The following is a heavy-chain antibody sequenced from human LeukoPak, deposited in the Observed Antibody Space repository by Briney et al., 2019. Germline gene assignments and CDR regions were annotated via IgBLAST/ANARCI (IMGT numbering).Heavy chain of an antibody. CDR1: GYTFTSYD. Sequence: SSVKVSCKASGYTFTSYDINWVRQATGQGLEGMGWMNPNSGNTGYAQKFQGRVTITRNTSISTAYMELSSLRSEDTAVYYCAREGTTVRYFDLWGRGTLVTVSS. CDR2: MNPNSGNT. D-gene: IGHD4-17*01. J-gene: IGHJ2*01. CDR3: AREGTTVRYFDL. V-gene: IGHV1-8*03.